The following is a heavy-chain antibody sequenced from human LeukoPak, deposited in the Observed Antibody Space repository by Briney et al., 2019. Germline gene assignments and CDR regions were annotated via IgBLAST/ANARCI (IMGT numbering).Heavy chain of an antibody. V-gene: IGHV1-69*01. CDR3: ARDSGYRYDYVWGIYREKGYYYYMDV. CDR1: GGTFSSYA. CDR2: IIPIFGTA. D-gene: IGHD3-16*02. Sequence: ASVKVSCKASGGTFSSYAISWVRQAPGQGLEWMGGIIPIFGTANYAQKFQGRVTITADESTSTAYMELSSLRSEDTAVYYCARDSGYRYDYVWGIYREKGYYYYMDVWGKGTTVTVSS. J-gene: IGHJ6*03.